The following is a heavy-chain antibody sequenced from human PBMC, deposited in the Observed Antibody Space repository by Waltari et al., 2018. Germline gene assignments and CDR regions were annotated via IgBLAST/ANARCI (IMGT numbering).Heavy chain of an antibody. J-gene: IGHJ6*02. Sequence: QVQLQESGPGLVKPSQTLSLTCTVAGGSVNSGTYSWSWIRQSPGKGLEWIGYIFYRGSAYYNPSLKSRVSMSVDTSTNQFSLRLNSATAADPAVYYCARVTAHYDFMTGYNVTYYYGIDAWGQATTVTVSS. CDR2: IFYRGSA. CDR1: GGSVNSGTYS. D-gene: IGHD3-9*01. CDR3: ARVTAHYDFMTGYNVTYYYGIDA. V-gene: IGHV4-30-4*07.